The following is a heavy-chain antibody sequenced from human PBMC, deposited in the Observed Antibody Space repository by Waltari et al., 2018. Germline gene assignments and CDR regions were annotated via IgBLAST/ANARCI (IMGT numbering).Heavy chain of an antibody. CDR3: ETWKQWLRSPY. CDR2: FDPEDGET. Sequence: QVQLVQSGAEVKKPGASVKVSCKVSGYTLTELSMHWVRQAPGKGLEWMGGFDPEDGETIYAQKFQGGSTMTEKTSTDKANWELGSLNLEETAVYYLETWKQWLRSPYGGKGTRVTVSS. J-gene: IGHJ4*02. V-gene: IGHV1-24*01. D-gene: IGHD6-19*01. CDR1: GYTLTELS.